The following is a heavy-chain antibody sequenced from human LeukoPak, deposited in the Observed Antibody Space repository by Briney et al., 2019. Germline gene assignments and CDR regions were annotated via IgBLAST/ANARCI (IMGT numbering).Heavy chain of an antibody. CDR3: ARAQYYRRWVNFDY. V-gene: IGHV3-7*03. D-gene: IGHD2/OR15-2a*01. CDR1: GFTFSSYW. Sequence: PGGSLRLSCAASGFTFSSYWFSWVRQAPGKGLEWVANIKQDGSEKYYVDSVKGRFTISRDNAKNSLYLQMNSLRAEDTAVYYCARAQYYRRWVNFDYWGQGTLVTVSS. J-gene: IGHJ4*02. CDR2: IKQDGSEK.